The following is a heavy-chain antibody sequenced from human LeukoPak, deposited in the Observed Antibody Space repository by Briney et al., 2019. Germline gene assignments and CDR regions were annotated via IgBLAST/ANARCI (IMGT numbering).Heavy chain of an antibody. CDR2: MNPNSGNT. CDR1: GYTFTSYD. J-gene: IGHJ6*03. Sequence: ASVKVSCKASGYTFTSYDINWVRQATGQGLEWMGWMNPNSGNTGYAQKFQGRVTMTRNTSISTAYMELSSLRSEDTAVYYCARELASRQVRGARDYYYMDVWGKGTTVTVSS. CDR3: ARELASRQVRGARDYYYMDV. D-gene: IGHD3-10*01. V-gene: IGHV1-8*01.